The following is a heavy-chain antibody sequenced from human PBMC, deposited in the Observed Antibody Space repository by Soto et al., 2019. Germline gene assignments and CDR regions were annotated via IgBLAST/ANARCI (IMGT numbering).Heavy chain of an antibody. V-gene: IGHV5-51*01. D-gene: IGHD2-15*01. CDR2: IYPGDSDT. CDR1: GYSFTSYW. J-gene: IGHJ6*03. Sequence: RGESLKISCKGSGYSFTSYWIGWVRQMPGKGLEWMGIIYPGDSDTRYSPSFQGQVTISADKSISTAYLQWSSLKASDTAMYYCARHGYCSGVSCPKPPFSYYYMDVWGKATTVTVSS. CDR3: ARHGYCSGVSCPKPPFSYYYMDV.